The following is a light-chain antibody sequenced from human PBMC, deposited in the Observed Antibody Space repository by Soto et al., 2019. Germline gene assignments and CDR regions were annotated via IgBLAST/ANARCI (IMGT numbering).Light chain of an antibody. CDR1: QSVSSSY. Sequence: IVMTQSPATLSVSPGERATLSCRASQSVSSSYLAWYQRKPGQPPRLLIYGASSRATGIPDRFSGSGSGTDFTLDISRLEPEDFAVYYCQEYENTPGTFGRGTRLEIK. CDR3: QEYENTPGT. CDR2: GAS. V-gene: IGKV3-20*01. J-gene: IGKJ5*01.